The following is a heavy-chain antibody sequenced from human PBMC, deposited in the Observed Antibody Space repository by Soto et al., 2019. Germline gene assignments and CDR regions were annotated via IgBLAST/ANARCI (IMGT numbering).Heavy chain of an antibody. CDR2: FFIGGNT. V-gene: IGHV4-39*01. D-gene: IGHD4-17*01. J-gene: IGHJ6*02. CDR1: GGSISRTTYY. CDR3: ARASTVVTDV. Sequence: SETLSLTCSVSGCSITGGSISRTTYYCGWMRQPPGKGLEWIASFFIGGNTYYNPSLKSRVTTSVDTSKNQFSLKLSSVTAADTAVYYCARASTVVTDVWGQGTTVTVYS.